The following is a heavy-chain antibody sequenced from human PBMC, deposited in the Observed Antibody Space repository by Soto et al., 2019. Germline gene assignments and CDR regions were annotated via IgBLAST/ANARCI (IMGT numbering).Heavy chain of an antibody. CDR1: GGTFSSYA. CDR2: IIPIFGTA. D-gene: IGHD5-12*01. CDR3: ARDWGGVRMATMRDPGSYYYYGMDV. Sequence: ASVKVSCKASGGTFSSYAISWVRQAPGQGLEWMGGIIPIFGTANYAQKFQGRVTITADESTSTAYMELSSLRSEDTAVYYCARDWGGVRMATMRDPGSYYYYGMDVWGQGTTVTVSS. V-gene: IGHV1-69*13. J-gene: IGHJ6*02.